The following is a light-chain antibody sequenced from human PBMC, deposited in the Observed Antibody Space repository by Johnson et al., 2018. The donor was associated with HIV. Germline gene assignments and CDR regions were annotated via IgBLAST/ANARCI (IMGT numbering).Light chain of an antibody. Sequence: QSVLTQPPSVSAAPGQKVTISCSGSSSNIGNNYVSWYQQLPGTAPKLLIYENNKRPSGIPDRFSGSKSGTSATLGITGLQTGDEADYYCGTWDSSVSAYVLGTGIKVTVL. J-gene: IGLJ1*01. V-gene: IGLV1-51*02. CDR1: SSNIGNNY. CDR2: ENN. CDR3: GTWDSSVSAYV.